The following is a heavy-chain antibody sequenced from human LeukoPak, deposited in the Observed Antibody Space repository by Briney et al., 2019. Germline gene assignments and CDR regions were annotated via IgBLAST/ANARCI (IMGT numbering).Heavy chain of an antibody. CDR2: ISYDGSNK. V-gene: IGHV3-30-3*01. CDR1: GFTFSSYA. CDR3: ARAPDGQYYFDY. J-gene: IGHJ4*02. Sequence: PGRSLRLSCAASGFTFSSYAMHWVRQAPGKGLEWVAVISYDGSNKYYADSVKGRFTISRDNSKDTLYLQMNSLRAEDTAVYYCARAPDGQYYFDYWGQGTLVTVSS.